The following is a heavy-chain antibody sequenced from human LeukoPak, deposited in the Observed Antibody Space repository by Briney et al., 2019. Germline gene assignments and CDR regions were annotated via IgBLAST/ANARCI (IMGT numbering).Heavy chain of an antibody. J-gene: IGHJ4*02. D-gene: IGHD3-3*01. Sequence: SETLSLTXAVYGGSFSGYYWSWIRQPPGKGLEWIGEINHSGSTNYNPSLKSRVTISVDTSKNQFSLKLSSVTAADTAVYYCARNLEWYDYRGQGTLVTVSS. V-gene: IGHV4-34*01. CDR3: ARNLEWYDY. CDR2: INHSGST. CDR1: GGSFSGYY.